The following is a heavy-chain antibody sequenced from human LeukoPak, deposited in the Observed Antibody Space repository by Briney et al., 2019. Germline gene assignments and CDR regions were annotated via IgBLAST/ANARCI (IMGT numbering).Heavy chain of an antibody. CDR1: GFTFSSYG. V-gene: IGHV3-23*01. J-gene: IGHJ6*03. D-gene: IGHD3-16*01. Sequence: PGGTLRLSCAASGFTFSSYGMSWVRQAPGKGLELVSAISDSGGSTYYVDSVKGRFTISRDNSKNTLYLQMNSLRAEDTAVYYCARRGNYYYYMDVWGKGTTVTISS. CDR3: ARRGNYYYYMDV. CDR2: ISDSGGST.